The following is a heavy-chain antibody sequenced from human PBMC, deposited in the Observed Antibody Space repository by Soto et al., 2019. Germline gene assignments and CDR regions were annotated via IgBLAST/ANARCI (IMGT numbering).Heavy chain of an antibody. Sequence: SETLSLTCAVYGGSFGGYYWSWIRQPPGKGLEWIGEINHSGSTNYNPSPKSRVTISVDTSKNQFSLKLSSVTAADTAVYYCARARGITMVRGVIIDYYYYYGMDVWGQGTTVTVSS. CDR2: INHSGST. CDR1: GGSFGGYY. CDR3: ARARGITMVRGVIIDYYYYYGMDV. J-gene: IGHJ6*02. D-gene: IGHD3-10*01. V-gene: IGHV4-34*01.